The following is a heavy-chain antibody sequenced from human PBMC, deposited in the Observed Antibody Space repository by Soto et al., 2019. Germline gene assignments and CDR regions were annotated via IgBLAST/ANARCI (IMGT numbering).Heavy chain of an antibody. V-gene: IGHV4-34*01. Sequence: SETLSLTCSVYGGSFSGSYWSWIRQPPGKGLEWIGEIHHSGTTNYNPSLKSRVTISVDTSKNQFSLELNSVTAADTAVYYCASDARSFDSWGQGTLVTVSS. CDR2: IHHSGTT. CDR3: ASDARSFDS. CDR1: GGSFSGSY. J-gene: IGHJ4*02. D-gene: IGHD2-2*01.